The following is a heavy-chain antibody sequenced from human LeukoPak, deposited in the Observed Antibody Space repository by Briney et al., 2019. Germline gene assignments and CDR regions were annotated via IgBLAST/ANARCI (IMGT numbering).Heavy chain of an antibody. CDR2: IWYDGSNK. V-gene: IGHV3-33*01. CDR3: AREKSVVAGYYFDY. D-gene: IGHD6-19*01. CDR1: GFTFSSYG. J-gene: IGHJ4*02. Sequence: GGSLRLSCAASGFTFSSYGMHWVRQAPGKGLEWVAVIWYDGSNKYYADSVKGRFTISRDNSKNTLYLQMNSLRAEDTAVYYCAREKSVVAGYYFDYWGQGTLVTVSS.